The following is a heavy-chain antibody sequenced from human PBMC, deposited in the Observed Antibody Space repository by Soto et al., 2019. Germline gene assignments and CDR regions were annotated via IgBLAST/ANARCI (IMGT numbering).Heavy chain of an antibody. CDR1: GYTFTSYA. CDR3: ASPLGYCSGGSCPPPLDY. CDR2: INAGNGNT. V-gene: IGHV1-3*01. D-gene: IGHD2-15*01. Sequence: AASVKVSCKASGYTFTSYAMHWVRQAPGQRLEWMGWINAGNGNTKYSQKFQGRVTITRDTSASTAYMELSSLRSEDTAVYYCASPLGYCSGGSCPPPLDYWGQGTLVTVSS. J-gene: IGHJ4*02.